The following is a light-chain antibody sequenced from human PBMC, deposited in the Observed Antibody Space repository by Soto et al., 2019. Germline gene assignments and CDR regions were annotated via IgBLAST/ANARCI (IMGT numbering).Light chain of an antibody. CDR1: QTIRKY. CDR3: QQSYTTPVT. CDR2: SAS. J-gene: IGKJ5*01. V-gene: IGKV1-39*01. Sequence: DVQMTRSPSSLSASVGDRVTITCRASQTIRKYLNWYQQKQGKAPELLIHSASTLQTGVPSRFSGSGSGTDFDLTISSLQPEDFATYYCQQSYTTPVTFGQGTRLEIK.